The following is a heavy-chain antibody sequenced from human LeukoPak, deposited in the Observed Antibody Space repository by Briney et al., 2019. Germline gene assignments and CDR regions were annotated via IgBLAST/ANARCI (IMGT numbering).Heavy chain of an antibody. Sequence: ASVKVSCKASGYTFTKYGISWVRQAPGQGLEWMGWVSAYNGNTHYIQNLQGRVTITTDTSTSTAYMELRNLRSDDTAVYYCARDRGRTVRGVIIGTNWFDPWGQGTLVTVSS. CDR2: VSAYNGNT. CDR3: ARDRGRTVRGVIIGTNWFDP. D-gene: IGHD3-10*01. V-gene: IGHV1-18*01. CDR1: GYTFTKYG. J-gene: IGHJ5*02.